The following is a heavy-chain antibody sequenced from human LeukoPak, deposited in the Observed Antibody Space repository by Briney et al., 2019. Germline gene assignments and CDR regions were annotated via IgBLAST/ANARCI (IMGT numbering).Heavy chain of an antibody. J-gene: IGHJ4*02. CDR2: ISYDGSYK. CDR1: GFTFSSFG. Sequence: GGSLRLSCAASGFTFSSFGMHWVRQAAGKGLEWVAVISYDGSYKHDADSVKGRFTISRDNSKNTLYLQMNSLRAEDTAMYYCAKESDSAGACDFWGQGTLVTVSS. CDR3: AKESDSAGACDF. D-gene: IGHD2-21*02. V-gene: IGHV3-30*18.